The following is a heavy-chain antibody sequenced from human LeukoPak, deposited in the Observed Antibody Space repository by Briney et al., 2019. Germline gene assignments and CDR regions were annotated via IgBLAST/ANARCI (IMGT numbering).Heavy chain of an antibody. CDR2: INPNSGGT. CDR3: ARRQLVLYSFDY. CDR1: GGTFSSYA. J-gene: IGHJ4*02. V-gene: IGHV1-2*02. Sequence: ASAKVSCKASGGTFSSYAISWVRQAPGQGLEWMGWINPNSGGTNYAQKFQGRVTMTRDTSISTAYMELSRLRSDDTAVYYCARRQLVLYSFDYWGQGTLVTVSS. D-gene: IGHD6-6*01.